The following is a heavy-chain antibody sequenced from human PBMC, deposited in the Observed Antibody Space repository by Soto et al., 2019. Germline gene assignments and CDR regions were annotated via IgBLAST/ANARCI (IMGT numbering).Heavy chain of an antibody. D-gene: IGHD2-21*01. J-gene: IGHJ4*02. CDR1: RFTFSCYN. CDR3: VRDMQLWRLDS. V-gene: IGHV3-48*02. CDR2: IISSCCCI. Sequence: GGSLRLSCAASRFTFSCYNLRCVRQAPGKGLEWDSSIISSCCCIRYADSVKGRFTVSRDNAKNSLYLQMNSLRDEDTAVYYCVRDMQLWRLDSWGQGT.